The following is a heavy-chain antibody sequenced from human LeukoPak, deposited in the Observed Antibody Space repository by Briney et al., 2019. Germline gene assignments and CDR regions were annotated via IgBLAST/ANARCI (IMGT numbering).Heavy chain of an antibody. V-gene: IGHV4-34*01. CDR2: INHSGST. J-gene: IGHJ4*02. CDR3: ARVAPPRFLEWLLYFDY. D-gene: IGHD3-3*01. Sequence: SETLSLTCAVYGGSFSDYYWSWIRQPPAKGPEWIGEINHSGSTNYNPSLKRRVTISVDTSKNQFSLKLSSVTAADTAVYYCARVAPPRFLEWLLYFDYWGQGTLVTVSS. CDR1: GGSFSDYY.